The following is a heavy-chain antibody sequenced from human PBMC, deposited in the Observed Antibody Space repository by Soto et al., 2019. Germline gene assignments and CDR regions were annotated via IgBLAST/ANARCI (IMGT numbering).Heavy chain of an antibody. CDR1: GFTFISYW. CDR3: AREGTGTTGLYYYMDV. D-gene: IGHD1-7*01. CDR2: IKQDGSEK. Sequence: PGGSLRLSCAASGFTFISYWMSWVRQAPGKGLEWVANIKQDGSEKYYVDSVKGRFTISRDNSKNTLYLQMNSLRAEDTAVYYCAREGTGTTGLYYYMDVWGRGTTVTVSS. J-gene: IGHJ6*03. V-gene: IGHV3-7*01.